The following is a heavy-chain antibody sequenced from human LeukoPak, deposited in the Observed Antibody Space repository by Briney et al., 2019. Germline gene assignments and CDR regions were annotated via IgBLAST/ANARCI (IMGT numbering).Heavy chain of an antibody. V-gene: IGHV3-30*02. J-gene: IGHJ4*02. D-gene: IGHD3-10*01. Sequence: GGSLRLSCAASGFTFSSYGMHWVRQAPGKGLEWVAFIRYDGSNKYYADSVKGRFTISRDNSKNTLYLQMNSLRAEDTAVYYCARDRLITMVRGVTYYFDYWGQGTLVTVSS. CDR3: ARDRLITMVRGVTYYFDY. CDR1: GFTFSSYG. CDR2: IRYDGSNK.